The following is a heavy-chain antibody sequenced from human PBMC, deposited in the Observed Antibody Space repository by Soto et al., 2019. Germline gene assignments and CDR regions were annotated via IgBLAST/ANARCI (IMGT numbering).Heavy chain of an antibody. Sequence: ASVKVSCKASVYTFTSYSLHWVRQAPAQRLEGMGWINAGNGNTKYSQRFQGRVTITRDTSASTAYMELSSLRSEDTAVYYCARMVYSGFHYFDYWGQGTLVTVSS. CDR2: INAGNGNT. CDR1: VYTFTSYS. J-gene: IGHJ4*02. D-gene: IGHD5-12*01. V-gene: IGHV1-3*01. CDR3: ARMVYSGFHYFDY.